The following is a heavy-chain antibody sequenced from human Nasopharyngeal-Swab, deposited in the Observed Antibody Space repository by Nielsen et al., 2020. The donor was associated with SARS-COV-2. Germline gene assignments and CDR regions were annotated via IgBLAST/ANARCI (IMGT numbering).Heavy chain of an antibody. CDR1: GFTFSTFG. J-gene: IGHJ4*02. CDR3: ARCSGSYWAPFDY. CDR2: ISYDGSNK. D-gene: IGHD1-26*01. Sequence: LKISCAASGFTFSTFGMHWVRQAPGKGLEWVALISYDGSNKYYADSVKGRFTISRDNSKNTLYLQMNSLRVDDTAVYYCARCSGSYWAPFDYWGQGTLVTASS. V-gene: IGHV3-30*03.